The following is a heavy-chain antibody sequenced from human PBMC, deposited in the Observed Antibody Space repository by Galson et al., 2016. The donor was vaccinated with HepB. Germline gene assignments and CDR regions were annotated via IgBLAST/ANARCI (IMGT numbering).Heavy chain of an antibody. D-gene: IGHD3-10*01. V-gene: IGHV1-18*01. CDR2: ISAYSGNT. J-gene: IGHJ4*02. CDR3: ARDVFPSIPMVREFDY. Sequence: SVKVSCKAPGYTFTNFGISWVRQAAGQGLEWLGWISAYSGNTNYAQSLRDRVTMTTDTSTTTAYMELRSLRSDDTAVYYCARDVFPSIPMVREFDYWGQGTLVTVSS. CDR1: GYTFTNFG.